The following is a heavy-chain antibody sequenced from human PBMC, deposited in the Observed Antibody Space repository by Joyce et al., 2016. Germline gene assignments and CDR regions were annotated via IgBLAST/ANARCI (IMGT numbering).Heavy chain of an antibody. V-gene: IGHV4-4*02. CDR2: IYIGGST. D-gene: IGHD5-12*01. CDR3: ARNGAYSQDS. J-gene: IGHJ5*01. Sequence: QVQLQESGPGLVKPSGTLSLTCAVSGGSISSAHWWSWVRQPPGKGLEWIGEIYIGGSTTYNPSLNSRVTISVDKSKNQLSLKMNSVTAADTAVYYCARNGAYSQDSWGQGTLVTVSS. CDR1: GGSISSAHW.